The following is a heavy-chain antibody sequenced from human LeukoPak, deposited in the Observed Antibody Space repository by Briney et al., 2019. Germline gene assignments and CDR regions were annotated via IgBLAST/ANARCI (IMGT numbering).Heavy chain of an antibody. Sequence: GGSLRLSCAASGFTISSYAMSWVRQAPGKGLEWVSAISGSGGSTYYADSVKGRFTISRDNSKNTLYLQMNGLRAEDTAVYYCAKDTGEYSFLYYFDYWGQGTLVTVSS. J-gene: IGHJ4*02. CDR1: GFTISSYA. CDR2: ISGSGGST. V-gene: IGHV3-23*01. CDR3: AKDTGEYSFLYYFDY. D-gene: IGHD5-18*01.